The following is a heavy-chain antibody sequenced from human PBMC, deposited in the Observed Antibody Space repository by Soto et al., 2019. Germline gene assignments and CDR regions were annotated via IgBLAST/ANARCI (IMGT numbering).Heavy chain of an antibody. D-gene: IGHD6-13*01. CDR3: AKDAIAAAGQDYYYYYGMDV. V-gene: IGHV3-30*18. Sequence: GGSLRLSCAASGFTFSSYGMHWVRQAPGKGLEWVAVISYDGSNKYYADSVKGRFTISRDNSKNTLYLQMNSLRAEDTAVYYCAKDAIAAAGQDYYYYYGMDVWGQGTTVTVSS. CDR1: GFTFSSYG. CDR2: ISYDGSNK. J-gene: IGHJ6*02.